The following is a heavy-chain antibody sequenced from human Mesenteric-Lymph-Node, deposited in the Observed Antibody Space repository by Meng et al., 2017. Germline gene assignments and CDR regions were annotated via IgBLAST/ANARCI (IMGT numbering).Heavy chain of an antibody. CDR1: GYNFTSYA. V-gene: IGHV1-3*01. D-gene: IGHD6-6*01. CDR2: INAGNGNT. Sequence: QVQLVQSGAELKKPGASVKVSCKASGYNFTSYAMHWVRQAPGQRLEWMGWINAGNGNTKYSQKFQGRVTITRDTSASTAYMELSSLRSEDTAVYYCARDRGAARLFDYWGQGTLVTVSS. J-gene: IGHJ4*02. CDR3: ARDRGAARLFDY.